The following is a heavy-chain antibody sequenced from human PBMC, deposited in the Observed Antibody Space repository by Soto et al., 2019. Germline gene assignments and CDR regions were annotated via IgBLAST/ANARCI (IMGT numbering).Heavy chain of an antibody. D-gene: IGHD3-16*01. V-gene: IGHV4-34*12. CDR2: LIHGGRT. Sequence: SETLSLTCAIYGASLGGFHWTWLRQAPGKGLEWIGELIHGGRTNYNPSLKGRVSFSLDTSKNQFSLHLMSVTAADTAVYYCARSPLGYDYVRQTWREVGDSFDIWGRGTLVTVSS. J-gene: IGHJ3*02. CDR3: ARSPLGYDYVRQTWREVGDSFDI. CDR1: GASLGGFH.